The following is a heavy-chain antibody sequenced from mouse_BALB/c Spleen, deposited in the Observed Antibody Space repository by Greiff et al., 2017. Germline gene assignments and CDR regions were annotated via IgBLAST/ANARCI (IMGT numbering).Heavy chain of an antibody. Sequence: EVMLVESGGGLVQPGGSRKLSCAASGFTFSSFGMHWVRQAPEKGLEWVAYISSGSSTIYYADTVKGRFTISRDNPKNTLFLQMTSLRSEDTAMYYCAREKLGRGYFDVWGAGTTVTVSS. V-gene: IGHV5-17*02. CDR2: ISSGSSTI. CDR3: AREKLGRGYFDV. J-gene: IGHJ1*01. D-gene: IGHD4-1*01. CDR1: GFTFSSFG.